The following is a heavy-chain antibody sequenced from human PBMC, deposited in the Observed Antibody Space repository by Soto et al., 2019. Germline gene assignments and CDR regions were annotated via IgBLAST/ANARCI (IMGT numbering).Heavy chain of an antibody. J-gene: IGHJ6*02. CDR1: GYSFTKYC. CDR2: INPGNGDT. D-gene: IGHD2-2*01. V-gene: IGHV1-3*01. CDR3: ARTDCSSTSCYNYYYYGMDV. Sequence: ASVNVSCKTSGYSFTKYCFHWVRQAPGQRLECMGWINPGNGDTKYSQKFQGRVTITRDTSATTAYMELSSLRSEDSAVFYCARTDCSSTSCYNYYYYGMDVWGQGTTVTVSS.